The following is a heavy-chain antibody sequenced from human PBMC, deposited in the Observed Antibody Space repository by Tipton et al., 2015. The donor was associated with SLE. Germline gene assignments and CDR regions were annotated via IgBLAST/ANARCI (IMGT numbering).Heavy chain of an antibody. Sequence: SLRLSCVASGFTFSSYAMSWVRQAPGKGLEWVSVIYSGVSSTYYADSVKGRVTISRDNSKNTLYLQMNSLRAGDTAVYYCAAYGTTVVANWFDPWGQGTLVTVSS. CDR2: IYSGVSST. CDR1: GFTFSSYA. CDR3: AAYGTTVVANWFDP. D-gene: IGHD4-23*01. J-gene: IGHJ5*02. V-gene: IGHV3-23*03.